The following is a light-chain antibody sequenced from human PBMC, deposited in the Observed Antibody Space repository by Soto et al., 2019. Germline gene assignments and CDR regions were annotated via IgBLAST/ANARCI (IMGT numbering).Light chain of an antibody. CDR2: DAS. J-gene: IGKJ1*01. Sequence: IRVSLSPPTLSASIGDRVTITCRASQTISTWMAWYQQKPGKAPKLLVYDASTLQSGVASRFSGSGSGTEFTLIISGLQPDDSATYYCQQYTNTNNPWMFGQGTKVDIK. V-gene: IGKV1-5*01. CDR1: QTISTW. CDR3: QQYTNTNNPWM.